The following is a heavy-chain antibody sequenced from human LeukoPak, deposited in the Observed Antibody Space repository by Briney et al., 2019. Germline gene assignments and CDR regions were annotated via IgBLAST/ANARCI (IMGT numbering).Heavy chain of an antibody. CDR2: INPIGGST. J-gene: IGHJ4*02. Sequence: ASVKVSCKASGYTFTTYYMHWVRQAPGQGLEWMGIINPIGGSTIFAQRFQGRVTMTRDTSTSTVYMELSSLRSEDTAVYYCARAVNIVETIKGLGPDYWGQGTLVTVSS. CDR1: GYTFTTYY. CDR3: ARAVNIVETIKGLGPDY. V-gene: IGHV1-46*01. D-gene: IGHD5-12*01.